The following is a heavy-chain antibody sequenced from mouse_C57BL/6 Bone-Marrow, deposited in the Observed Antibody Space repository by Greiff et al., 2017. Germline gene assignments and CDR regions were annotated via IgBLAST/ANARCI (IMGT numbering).Heavy chain of an antibody. D-gene: IGHD1-1*01. CDR2: IDPSDSYT. J-gene: IGHJ4*01. CDR3: ARDRYWDYGSSSAMNY. Sequence: QVQLQQPGAELVKPGASVKLSCKASGYTFTSYWMQWVKQRPGQGLEWIGEIDPSDSYTNYNQKFKGKATLTVDTSSSTAYMQLSSLTSEDSAVYYCARDRYWDYGSSSAMNYWGQGNSVTVSS. V-gene: IGHV1-50*01. CDR1: GYTFTSYW.